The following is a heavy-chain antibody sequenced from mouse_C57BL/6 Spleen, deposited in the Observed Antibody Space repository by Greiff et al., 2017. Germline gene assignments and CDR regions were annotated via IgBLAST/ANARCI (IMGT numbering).Heavy chain of an antibody. CDR1: GFTFSSYA. D-gene: IGHD1-1*01. CDR3: TRIYYYGSSPSYWYFDV. CDR2: ISSGGDYI. J-gene: IGHJ1*03. Sequence: DVKLVESGEGLVKPGGSLKLSCAASGFTFSSYAMSWVRQTPEKRLEWVAYISSGGDYIYYADTVKGRFTISRDNARNTLYLQMSSLKSEDTAMYYCTRIYYYGSSPSYWYFDVWGTGTTVTVSS. V-gene: IGHV5-9-1*02.